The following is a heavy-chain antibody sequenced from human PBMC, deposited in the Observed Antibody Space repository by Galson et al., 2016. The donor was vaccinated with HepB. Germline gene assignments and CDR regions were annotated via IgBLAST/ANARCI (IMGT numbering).Heavy chain of an antibody. CDR1: GFTFDTYW. D-gene: IGHD3-10*01. CDR2: IKEDGGEK. J-gene: IGHJ6*02. CDR3: ARDLTMVQGLLVTSVYHFNGLDG. V-gene: IGHV3-7*01. Sequence: SLRLSCAASGFTFDTYWMAWVRQAPGMGLQWVANIKEDGGEKYYLDSVKGRFTISRDNAKNSLFLQMNSLRAEDTAVYYCARDLTMVQGLLVTSVYHFNGLDGWGQGTTVTVPS.